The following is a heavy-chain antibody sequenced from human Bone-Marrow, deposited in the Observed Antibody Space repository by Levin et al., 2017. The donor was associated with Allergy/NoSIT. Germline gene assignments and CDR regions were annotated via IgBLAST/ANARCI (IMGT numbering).Heavy chain of an antibody. CDR2: VDPSDSYA. D-gene: IGHD2-8*01. J-gene: IGHJ3*01. Sequence: GESLKISCQASGYTSGTYYISWVRQMPGKGLEWMGRVDPSDSYANYSPSFQGHVTISADKSFNTAYLQWSSLKASDTAMYYCASRSPTPTNRHDAFDLWGQGTVVTVSS. CDR1: GYTSGTYY. CDR3: ASRSPTPTNRHDAFDL. V-gene: IGHV5-10-1*01.